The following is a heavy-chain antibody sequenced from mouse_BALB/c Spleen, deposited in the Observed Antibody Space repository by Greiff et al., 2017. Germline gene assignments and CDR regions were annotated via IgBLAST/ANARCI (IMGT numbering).Heavy chain of an antibody. Sequence: VQGVESGPGLVAPSQSLSITCTVSGFSLTSYGVHWVRQPPGKGLEWLGVIWAGGSTNYNSALMSRLSISKDNSKSQVFLKMNSLQTDDTAMYYCARTYYRYDAGRPYWYFDVWGAGTTVTVSS. D-gene: IGHD2-14*01. CDR2: IWAGGST. CDR3: ARTYYRYDAGRPYWYFDV. J-gene: IGHJ1*01. V-gene: IGHV2-9*02. CDR1: GFSLTSYG.